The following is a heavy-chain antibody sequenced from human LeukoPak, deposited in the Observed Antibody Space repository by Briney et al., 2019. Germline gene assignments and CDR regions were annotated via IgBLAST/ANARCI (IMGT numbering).Heavy chain of an antibody. CDR1: GYTFTGYY. J-gene: IGHJ4*02. Sequence: ASVKVSCKASGYTFTGYYMHWVRQAPGQGLEWMGWINPNSGGTNYAQKFQGRVTMTRDTSISTAYMELSRLRSDDTAVYYCARLTSYYYDSSGYLDYWGQGTLVTVSS. V-gene: IGHV1-2*02. CDR2: INPNSGGT. D-gene: IGHD3-22*01. CDR3: ARLTSYYYDSSGYLDY.